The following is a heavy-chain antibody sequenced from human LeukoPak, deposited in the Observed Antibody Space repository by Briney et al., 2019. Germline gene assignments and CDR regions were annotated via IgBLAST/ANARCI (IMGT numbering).Heavy chain of an antibody. CDR2: IYKSGGA. CDR1: GASISNDIDY. D-gene: IGHD3-22*01. Sequence: SETLSLTCTVSGASISNDIDYWGWIRQPPGKGLECVGNIYKSGGAYYNPSLRSRVAMSVETSKNQFSLKLSSVTAADTAVYYRARHTRGYVQFGYFDYWGQGILVTVSS. V-gene: IGHV4-39*01. CDR3: ARHTRGYVQFGYFDY. J-gene: IGHJ4*02.